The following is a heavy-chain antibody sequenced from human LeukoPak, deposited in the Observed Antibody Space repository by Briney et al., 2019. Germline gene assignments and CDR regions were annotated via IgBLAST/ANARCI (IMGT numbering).Heavy chain of an antibody. CDR1: GYTFTGYY. CDR2: INPNSGGT. J-gene: IGHJ6*03. Sequence: GASVKVSCKASGYTFTGYYMHWVRQAPGRGLEWMGRINPNSGGTNYAQKFQGRVTMTRDTSISTAYMELSRLRSEDTAVYYCAREEIQLWSLGYYYYMDVWGKGTTVTVSS. V-gene: IGHV1-2*06. CDR3: AREEIQLWSLGYYYYMDV. D-gene: IGHD5-18*01.